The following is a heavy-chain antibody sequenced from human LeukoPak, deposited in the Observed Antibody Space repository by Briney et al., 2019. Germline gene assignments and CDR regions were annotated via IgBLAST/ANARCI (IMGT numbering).Heavy chain of an antibody. CDR2: ISANGDTT. D-gene: IGHD6-13*01. CDR3: AKEGRIAAGTGDYFGY. J-gene: IGHJ4*02. Sequence: GGPLRLSCAASGFTFSSYAMSWVRQAPGKGLEGVSGISANGDTTKYADSVKGRFTISRDNSKNTVFLQMNSLRADDTAVYYCAKEGRIAAGTGDYFGYWGQGTLVTVSS. V-gene: IGHV3-23*01. CDR1: GFTFSSYA.